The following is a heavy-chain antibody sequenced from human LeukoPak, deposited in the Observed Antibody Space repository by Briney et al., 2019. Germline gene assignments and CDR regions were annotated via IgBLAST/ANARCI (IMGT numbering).Heavy chain of an antibody. Sequence: SETLSLTCTVSGYSISSGNYWGWIRQPPGKGLEWIGNIYHSGTTHYNPSLKSRVTISVDTSNNQFSLKLSSVTAADTAMYYCARGYGGNVDYWGQGTLVTVSS. J-gene: IGHJ4*02. CDR2: IYHSGTT. CDR3: ARGYGGNVDY. D-gene: IGHD4-23*01. CDR1: GYSISSGNY. V-gene: IGHV4-38-2*02.